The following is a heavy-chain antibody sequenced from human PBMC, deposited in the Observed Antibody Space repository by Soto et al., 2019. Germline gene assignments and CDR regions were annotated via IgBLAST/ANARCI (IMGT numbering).Heavy chain of an antibody. J-gene: IGHJ4*02. CDR1: GFIFSDYG. CDR2: ISFDGSNE. CDR3: AKDYGGGNLYGYSGY. Sequence: QVQLVESGGGVVQPGRSLRLSCAASGFIFSDYGMHWVRQAPGKGLEWVAFISFDGSNENSADSVKGRFTISRDNSKNTLYLQMDSLRIEDTAVYYCAKDYGGGNLYGYSGYWGQGILVTVSS. V-gene: IGHV3-30*18. D-gene: IGHD5-12*01.